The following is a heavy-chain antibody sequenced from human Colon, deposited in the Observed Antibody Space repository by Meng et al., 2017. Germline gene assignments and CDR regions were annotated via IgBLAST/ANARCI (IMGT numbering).Heavy chain of an antibody. CDR1: GFTFSDYA. V-gene: IGHV3-23*04. D-gene: IGHD3-16*02. CDR3: AKGGHFSFFDV. CDR2: ITASGGIT. J-gene: IGHJ2*01. Sequence: EVELVGSGGGLVQSGWSLRLTCAASGFTFSDYAMGWVRLAPGKGLEWAALITASGGITYHAESLKGRFTISRDNVKNTLDLQMNSLRADDTALYYCAKGGHFSFFDVWGRGTLVTVSS.